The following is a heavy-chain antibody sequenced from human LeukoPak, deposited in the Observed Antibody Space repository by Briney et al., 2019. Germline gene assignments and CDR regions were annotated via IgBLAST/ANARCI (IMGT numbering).Heavy chain of an antibody. Sequence: GGSLRLSCGASGFTFRSYAMSWVRQAPGKGLVWVSRIDSDGNSTAYADSVKGRFTISRDNAKNTLYLQMNSLRAEDTAVYYCASEGTTGTTWGPDYWGQGTLVTVSS. CDR3: ASEGTTGTTWGPDY. J-gene: IGHJ4*02. CDR2: IDSDGNST. V-gene: IGHV3-74*01. CDR1: GFTFRSYA. D-gene: IGHD1-1*01.